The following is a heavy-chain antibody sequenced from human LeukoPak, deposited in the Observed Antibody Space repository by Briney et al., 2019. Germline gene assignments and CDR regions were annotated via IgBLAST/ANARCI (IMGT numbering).Heavy chain of an antibody. J-gene: IGHJ4*02. CDR2: INPSGGST. CDR3: ARDRVLDGYYWFDY. V-gene: IGHV1-46*01. CDR1: GYTFTSYY. Sequence: ASVKVSCKASGYTFTSYYMHWVRQAPGQGLEWMGIINPSGGSTNYAQKFQGRVTITTDESTSTAYMELSSLRSEDTAVYYCARDRVLDGYYWFDYCGQGTPVTVSS. D-gene: IGHD3-22*01.